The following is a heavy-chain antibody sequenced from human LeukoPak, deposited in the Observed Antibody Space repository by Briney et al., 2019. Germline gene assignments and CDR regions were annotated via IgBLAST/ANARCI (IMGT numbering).Heavy chain of an antibody. CDR1: GFTFSRYW. CDR3: ARFAEYYDILTGYSPLYYFDY. V-gene: IGHV3-7*05. CDR2: IKQDGSEN. D-gene: IGHD3-9*01. Sequence: GGSLRLSCAASGFTFSRYWMSWVRQAPGKGLEWVAKIKQDGSENYCVDSVKGRFTISRDNAKNSLYLQMNSLSAEDTAVYYCARFAEYYDILTGYSPLYYFDYWGQGTLVTVSS. J-gene: IGHJ4*02.